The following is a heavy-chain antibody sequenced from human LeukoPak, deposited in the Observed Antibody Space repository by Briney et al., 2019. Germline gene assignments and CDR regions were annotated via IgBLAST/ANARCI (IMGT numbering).Heavy chain of an antibody. CDR2: ISYDGSNK. CDR1: GFTFSSYG. V-gene: IGHV3-30*03. CDR3: ARDFEAVLMVYATYYFDY. Sequence: GRSLRLSCAASGFTFSSYGMHWVRQAPGKGLEWVAVISYDGSNKYYADSVKGRFTISRDNSKNTLYLQMNSLRAEDTAVYYCARDFEAVLMVYATYYFDYWGQGTLVTVSS. D-gene: IGHD2-8*01. J-gene: IGHJ4*02.